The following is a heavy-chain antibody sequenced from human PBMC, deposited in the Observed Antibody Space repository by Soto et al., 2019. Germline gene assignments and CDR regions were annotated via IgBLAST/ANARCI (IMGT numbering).Heavy chain of an antibody. CDR1: GYSISSGYY. V-gene: IGHV4-38-2*01. J-gene: IGHJ4*02. CDR3: ARLFDY. CDR2: IYHSGST. Sequence: SETRSLTCAVSGYSISSGYYWGWIRQPPGKGLEWIGSIYHSGSTYYNPSLKSRVTISVDTSKNQFSLKLSSVTAADTAVYYCARLFDYWGQGTLVTAP.